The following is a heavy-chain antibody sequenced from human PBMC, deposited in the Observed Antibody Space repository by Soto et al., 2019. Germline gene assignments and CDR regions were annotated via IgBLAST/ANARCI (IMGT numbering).Heavy chain of an antibody. V-gene: IGHV4-28*01. J-gene: IGHJ4*02. Sequence: QVQLQESGPGLVKPSDTLSLTCAVSGYSISSSNWWGWIRQPPGKGLEWIGSIYYSGTTYYNPSLKSRVTMSVDRPKNQFALKLTYVTAVDAAVYYCARRGIQGPSDYGGQGIQVTLSS. CDR3: ARRGIQGPSDY. CDR2: IYYSGTT. CDR1: GYSISSSNW. D-gene: IGHD3-16*01.